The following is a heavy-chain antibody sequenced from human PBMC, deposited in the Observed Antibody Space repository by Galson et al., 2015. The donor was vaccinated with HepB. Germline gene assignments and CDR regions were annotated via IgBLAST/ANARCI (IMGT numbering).Heavy chain of an antibody. D-gene: IGHD2-21*02. CDR1: GGTFSSYA. CDR2: IIPIFGTA. J-gene: IGHJ5*02. V-gene: IGHV1-69*13. CDR3: ARDPPHGGYCGGDCYSFDP. Sequence: SVKVSCKASGGTFSSYAISWVRQAPGQGLEWMGGIIPIFGTANYAQKFQGRVTITADESTSTAYMELSSLRSEDTAVYYCARDPPHGGYCGGDCYSFDPWGQGTLVTVSS.